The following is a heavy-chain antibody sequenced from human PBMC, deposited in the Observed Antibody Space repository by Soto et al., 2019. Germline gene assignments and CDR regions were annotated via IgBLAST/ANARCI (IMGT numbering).Heavy chain of an antibody. CDR2: ISSSSSCI. Sequence: GGSLRLSCAASGFTFSSYSMNWVRQAPGKGLEGVSSISSSSSCIYYADSVKGRFTISRDNAKNSLYLQMNSLRAEDTAVYYCARATSNDAFDIWGQGKMVTVSS. J-gene: IGHJ3*02. CDR1: GFTFSSYS. V-gene: IGHV3-21*01. CDR3: ARATSNDAFDI.